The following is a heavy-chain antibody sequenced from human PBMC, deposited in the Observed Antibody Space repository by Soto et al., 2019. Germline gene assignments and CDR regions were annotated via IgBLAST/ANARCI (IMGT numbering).Heavy chain of an antibody. D-gene: IGHD3-3*01. Sequence: ASVKVSGKAAGYTFTSYGISWVRQAPGQGLEWMGWISAYNGNTNYAQKLQGRVTMTTDTSTSTAHMELRSLRSDDTAVYYCARERTPRYYDFWSGYYTTHYYYGMDVWGQGTTVTVPS. V-gene: IGHV1-18*01. J-gene: IGHJ6*02. CDR3: ARERTPRYYDFWSGYYTTHYYYGMDV. CDR2: ISAYNGNT. CDR1: GYTFTSYG.